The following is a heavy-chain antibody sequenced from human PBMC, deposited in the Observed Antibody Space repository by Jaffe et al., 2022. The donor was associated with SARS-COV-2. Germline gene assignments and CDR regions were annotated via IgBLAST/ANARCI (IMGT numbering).Heavy chain of an antibody. CDR2: ISWNSGSI. D-gene: IGHD5-12*01. CDR3: AKDILEGYGGYAHDAFDI. J-gene: IGHJ3*02. Sequence: EVQLVESGGGLVQPGRSLRLSCAASGFTFDDYAMHWVRQAPGKGLEWVSGISWNSGSIGYADSVKGRFTISRDNAKNSLYLQMNSLRAEDTALYYCAKDILEGYGGYAHDAFDIWGQGTMVTVSS. V-gene: IGHV3-9*01. CDR1: GFTFDDYA.